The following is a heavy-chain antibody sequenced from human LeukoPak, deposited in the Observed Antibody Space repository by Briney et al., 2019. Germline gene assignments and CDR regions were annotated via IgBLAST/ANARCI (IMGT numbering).Heavy chain of an antibody. CDR3: ARGLGYYGSGSYSNWFDP. CDR2: IDYSGST. Sequence: SGTLSLTCSVSGDSISNFYWSWIRQPPGKGLEWIGYIDYSGSTSYNPSLKSRVTISIDTSKNQFSLRLNSVTAADTAVYFCARGLGYYGSGSYSNWFDPWGQGTLVTVSS. D-gene: IGHD3-10*01. CDR1: GDSISNFY. J-gene: IGHJ5*02. V-gene: IGHV4-59*01.